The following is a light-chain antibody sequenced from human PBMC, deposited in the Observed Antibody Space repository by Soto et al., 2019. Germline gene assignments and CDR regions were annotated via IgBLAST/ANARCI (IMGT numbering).Light chain of an antibody. V-gene: IGKV1-5*03. CDR2: KAS. CDR3: QQYDDYFT. CDR1: QRISSW. J-gene: IGKJ3*01. Sequence: DIQLTQSPSTLSASVGDRVTITGRARQRISSWLAWYQQRPGKAPKLLISKASNLESWVPSRFSGSGSGTEFSLTINSLQPDDFAIYYCQQYDDYFTFGPGTRVDVK.